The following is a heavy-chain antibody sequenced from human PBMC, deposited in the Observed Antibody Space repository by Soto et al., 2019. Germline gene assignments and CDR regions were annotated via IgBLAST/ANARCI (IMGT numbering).Heavy chain of an antibody. J-gene: IGHJ5*02. Sequence: PSETLSLTXNVSGGSVSGFHWSWIRQPPGKGLEWIGSINNNGSTYYNPSLKSRVTISVDTSKNQFSLKLSSVTAADTAVYYCARHQTIFGVVIANWFDPWGQGTLVTVSS. CDR2: INNNGST. CDR3: ARHQTIFGVVIANWFDP. CDR1: GGSVSGFH. V-gene: IGHV4-59*08. D-gene: IGHD3-3*01.